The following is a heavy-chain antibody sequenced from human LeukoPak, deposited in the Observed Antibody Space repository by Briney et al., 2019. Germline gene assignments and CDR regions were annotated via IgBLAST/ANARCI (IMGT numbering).Heavy chain of an antibody. V-gene: IGHV4-61*02. J-gene: IGHJ6*03. D-gene: IGHD3-10*01. CDR3: ARTYYYGAGRYFLDV. Sequence: SQTLSLTCTVSGGSVSSGNYYWSWIRQPAGKGLEWIGRIYTGGNTNYNPSLKSRVTMSVDTSNNQFSLSLSSVTAADTAMYFCARTYYYGAGRYFLDVWGKGNTVTVSS. CDR2: IYTGGNT. CDR1: GGSVSSGNYY.